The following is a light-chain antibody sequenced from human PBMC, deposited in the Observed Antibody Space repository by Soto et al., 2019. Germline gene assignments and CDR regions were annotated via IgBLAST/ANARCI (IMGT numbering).Light chain of an antibody. Sequence: DVPITQSPSTLSASVGDRVTSTCRASQGISSFLAWYQQLPGKVPKLLIYSASTLQSGVPSRFSGGGSGTDFTLTISSLQPEDVATYYCQKYNSAPWTFGQGTKVDIK. CDR1: QGISSF. V-gene: IGKV1-27*01. CDR3: QKYNSAPWT. CDR2: SAS. J-gene: IGKJ1*01.